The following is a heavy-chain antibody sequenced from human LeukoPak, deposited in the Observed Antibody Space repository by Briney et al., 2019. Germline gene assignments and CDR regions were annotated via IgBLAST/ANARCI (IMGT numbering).Heavy chain of an antibody. J-gene: IGHJ4*02. CDR1: GGSITSYY. D-gene: IGHD3-16*01. Sequence: SETLSLTCTVSGGSITSYYWSWTRQPAGKGLEWIGRIYSSGSTNFNPSLKSRVTMSVDTSKNQISLNLTSVTAADTAVYYCARAPTREGGGALFDYWGQGTLVTVSS. CDR3: ARAPTREGGGALFDY. V-gene: IGHV4-4*07. CDR2: IYSSGST.